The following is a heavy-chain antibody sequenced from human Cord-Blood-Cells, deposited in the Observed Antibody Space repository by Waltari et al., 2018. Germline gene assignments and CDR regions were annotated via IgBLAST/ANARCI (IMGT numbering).Heavy chain of an antibody. CDR1: GFTFSIAL. D-gene: IGHD3-22*01. Sequence: EVQLVESGGGLVQPGGSLRLSCAASGFTFSIALLLWVRPAPGKRLEWVGRIKSKTDGGTTDYAAPVKGRFTISRDDSKNTLYLQMNSLKTEDTAVYYCTTVPVVTTSYYYYYGMDVWGQGTTVTVSS. CDR2: IKSKTDGGTT. J-gene: IGHJ6*02. CDR3: TTVPVVTTSYYYYYGMDV. V-gene: IGHV3-15*01.